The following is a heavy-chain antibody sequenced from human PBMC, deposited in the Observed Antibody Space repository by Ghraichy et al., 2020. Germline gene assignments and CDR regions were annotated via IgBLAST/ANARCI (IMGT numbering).Heavy chain of an antibody. CDR2: IYPVDSDT. CDR3: ARHREYSGSWRHFDY. D-gene: IGHD6-13*01. V-gene: IGHV5-51*01. J-gene: IGHJ4*02. CDR1: GYTFTSYW. Sequence: GESLNISCKASGYTFTSYWIAWVRQMPGKGLEWMGTIYPVDSDTRYSPSFQGQVTISADKSISTAYLQWTSLKASDTAIYYCARHREYSGSWRHFDYWGLGTLVTVSS.